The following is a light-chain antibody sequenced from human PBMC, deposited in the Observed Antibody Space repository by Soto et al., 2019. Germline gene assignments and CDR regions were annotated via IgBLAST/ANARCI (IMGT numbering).Light chain of an antibody. V-gene: IGKV3-11*01. CDR1: QSVSSY. CDR2: DAS. CDR3: QQRSNWPLT. J-gene: IGKJ4*01. Sequence: EIVLTQSPATLSLSPGERATLSCRARQSVSSYLAWYQQKPGQAPRLLIYDASNRATGIPARFSGSGSGTDFTLTISSLDPEDFAVYYCQQRSNWPLTFGGGTKVDIK.